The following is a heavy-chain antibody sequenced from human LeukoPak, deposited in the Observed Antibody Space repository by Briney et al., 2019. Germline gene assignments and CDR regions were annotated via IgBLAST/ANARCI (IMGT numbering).Heavy chain of an antibody. D-gene: IGHD1-1*01. V-gene: IGHV3-23*01. CDR1: GFTFSSYA. CDR3: ARVRGTTGTGFVDY. J-gene: IGHJ4*02. CDR2: ISGSGGST. Sequence: GGSLRLSCAASGFTFSSYAMSWVHQAPGKGLEWVSAISGSGGSTYYADSVKGRFTISRDNAKNSLYLQMNSLRAEDTALYYCARVRGTTGTGFVDYWGQGALVTVSS.